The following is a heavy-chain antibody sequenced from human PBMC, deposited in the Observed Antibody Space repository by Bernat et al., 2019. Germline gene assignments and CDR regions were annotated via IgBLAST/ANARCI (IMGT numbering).Heavy chain of an antibody. CDR1: GGSISSGDYY. CDR2: IYYSGST. D-gene: IGHD3-16*01. V-gene: IGHV4-30-4*01. Sequence: QVQLQESGPGLVKPSQTLSLTCTVSGGSISSGDYYWSWIRQPPGKGLEWIGYIYYSGSTYYNPSLKSRVTISVDTSKNQFSLKLSSVTAADTAVYYCAREVEGGTHYYYYGMDVWGQGTTVTVSS. CDR3: AREVEGGTHYYYYGMDV. J-gene: IGHJ6*02.